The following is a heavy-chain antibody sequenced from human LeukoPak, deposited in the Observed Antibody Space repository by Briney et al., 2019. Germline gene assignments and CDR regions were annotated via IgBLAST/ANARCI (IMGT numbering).Heavy chain of an antibody. CDR2: ISGSGGST. Sequence: TGGSLRLSCAASGFTFSSYAMSWVRQAPGKGLEWVSAISGSGGSTYYADSVKGRFTISRDNSKNTLYLQMNSLRAEDTAVYYWAKRGPGHFWGCYPNWFEPLGQGTLVTVSS. D-gene: IGHD3-16*02. J-gene: IGHJ5*02. CDR1: GFTFSSYA. V-gene: IGHV3-23*01. CDR3: AKRGPGHFWGCYPNWFEP.